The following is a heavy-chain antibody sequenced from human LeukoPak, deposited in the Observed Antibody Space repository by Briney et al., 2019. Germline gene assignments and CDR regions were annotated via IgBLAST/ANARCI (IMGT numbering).Heavy chain of an antibody. CDR3: ARGRYGSGSYYNVFFDP. Sequence: GGSLRLSCAASGFTFSSYGMHWVRQAPGKGLEWVAVIWYDGSNKYYADSVKGRFTISRDNSKNTLYLQMNSLRAEDTAVYYCARGRYGSGSYYNVFFDPWGQGTLVTVSS. D-gene: IGHD3-10*01. V-gene: IGHV3-33*01. CDR2: IWYDGSNK. J-gene: IGHJ5*02. CDR1: GFTFSSYG.